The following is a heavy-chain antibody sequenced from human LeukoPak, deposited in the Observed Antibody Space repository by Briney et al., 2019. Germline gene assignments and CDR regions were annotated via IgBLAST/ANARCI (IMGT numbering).Heavy chain of an antibody. CDR1: GGSISSGSYY. J-gene: IGHJ6*02. D-gene: IGHD6-19*01. CDR2: IYTSGST. Sequence: PSETLSLTCTVSGGSISSGSYYWSWIRQPAGKGLEWIGRIYTSGSTNYNPSLKSRATISVDTSKNQFSLKLSSVTAADTAVYYCARGIAVAGAYGMDVWGQGTTVTVSS. V-gene: IGHV4-61*02. CDR3: ARGIAVAGAYGMDV.